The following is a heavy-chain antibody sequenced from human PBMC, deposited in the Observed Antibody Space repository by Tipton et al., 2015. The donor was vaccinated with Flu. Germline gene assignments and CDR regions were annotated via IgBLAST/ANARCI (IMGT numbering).Heavy chain of an antibody. CDR3: ARACLTTDDAFDI. CDR1: GGSISSYY. Sequence: TLSLTCTVSGGSISSYYWSWIRQPPGKGLEWIGYIYYSGSTNYNPSLKSRVTISVDTSKNQFSLKLSSVTAADTAVYYCARACLTTDDAFDIWVQGTMVTVSS. V-gene: IGHV4-59*01. D-gene: IGHD4-17*01. J-gene: IGHJ3*02. CDR2: IYYSGST.